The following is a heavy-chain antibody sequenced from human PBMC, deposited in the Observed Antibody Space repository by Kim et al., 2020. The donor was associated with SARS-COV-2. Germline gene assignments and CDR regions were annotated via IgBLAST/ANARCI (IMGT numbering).Heavy chain of an antibody. D-gene: IGHD6-19*01. V-gene: IGHV3-33*01. CDR3: ATLDGYRSGWFWAKGFAY. J-gene: IGHJ4*02. Sequence: GGSLRLSCAASGFTFSNYGMHWVRQAPGKGLEWVAVIWYDGSNKYHADSVKGRFTISRDNSKNTLYLQMNSLRAEDTAIYYCATLDGYRSGWFWAKGFAYWGQGSLVTVSS. CDR2: IWYDGSNK. CDR1: GFTFSNYG.